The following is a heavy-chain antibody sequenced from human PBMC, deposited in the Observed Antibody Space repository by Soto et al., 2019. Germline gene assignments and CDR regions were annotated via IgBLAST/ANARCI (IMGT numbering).Heavy chain of an antibody. J-gene: IGHJ4*02. D-gene: IGHD5-12*01. CDR1: GFTFSSYS. CDR2: ISSSSSYI. V-gene: IGHV3-21*01. CDR3: ARSQRGIKYYFDY. Sequence: PGGSLRLSCAASGFTFSSYSMNWVRQAPGKGLEWVSSISSSSSYIYYADSVKGRFTISRDNAKNSLYLQMNSLRAEDTAVYYCARSQRGIKYYFDYWGQGTLVTVSS.